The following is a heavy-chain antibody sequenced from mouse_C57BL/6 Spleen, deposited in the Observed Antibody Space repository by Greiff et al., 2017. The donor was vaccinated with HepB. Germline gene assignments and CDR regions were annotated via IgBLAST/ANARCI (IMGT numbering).Heavy chain of an antibody. Sequence: QVQLQQSGAELVKPGASVKMSCKASGYTFTSYWITWVKPRPGQGLEWIGDIYPGSGSTNYNEKFKSKATLTVDKSSSTAYMQLSSLTSEDSAVYYCATYYGSSPAWFAYWGQGTLVTVSA. D-gene: IGHD1-1*01. CDR3: ATYYGSSPAWFAY. CDR2: IYPGSGST. CDR1: GYTFTSYW. J-gene: IGHJ3*01. V-gene: IGHV1-55*01.